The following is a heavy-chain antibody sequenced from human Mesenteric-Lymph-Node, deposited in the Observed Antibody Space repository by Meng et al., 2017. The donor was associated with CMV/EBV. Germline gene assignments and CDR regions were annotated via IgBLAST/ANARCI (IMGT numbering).Heavy chain of an antibody. CDR3: ARGSSYDILTGYFDY. J-gene: IGHJ4*02. CDR2: INHSGST. CDR1: GGSFSGYY. Sequence: QGQLPQWGAGLLKPSETLSVTCAGYGGSFSGYYWNWIRQSPEKGLEWIGEINHSGSTTYNPSFTSRIIISVDTSTNQISLNMSSVTAADTAVYYCARGSSYDILTGYFDYWGQGALVTVSS. D-gene: IGHD3-9*01. V-gene: IGHV4-34*01.